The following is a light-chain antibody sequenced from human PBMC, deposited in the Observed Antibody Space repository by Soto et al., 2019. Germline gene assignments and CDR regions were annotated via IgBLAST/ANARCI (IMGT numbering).Light chain of an antibody. V-gene: IGKV2-28*01. J-gene: IGKJ4*01. CDR2: LGS. Sequence: DIVMTQSPLSLPVTPGEPASISCRSSQSLLHSNGYNYLDWYLQKPGQSPQLLIYLGSNRASGVPDRFSGSGSGTDFTLKISRVEDEDVGVYYCMQAIQTLLTFGGGTKVDIK. CDR1: QSLLHSNGYNY. CDR3: MQAIQTLLT.